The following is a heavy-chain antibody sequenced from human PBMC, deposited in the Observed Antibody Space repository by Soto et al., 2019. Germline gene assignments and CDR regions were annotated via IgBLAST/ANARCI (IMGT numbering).Heavy chain of an antibody. Sequence: GGSLRLSCAASGFTFSSYWMSWVRQAPGKGLEWVANIKQDGSEKYYVDSVKGRFTISRDNAKNSLYLQMNSLRAEDTAVYYCARDWTRYCSGGSCYRGRGHFDYWGQGTLVTVSS. D-gene: IGHD2-15*01. CDR2: IKQDGSEK. CDR1: GFTFSSYW. V-gene: IGHV3-7*01. J-gene: IGHJ4*02. CDR3: ARDWTRYCSGGSCYRGRGHFDY.